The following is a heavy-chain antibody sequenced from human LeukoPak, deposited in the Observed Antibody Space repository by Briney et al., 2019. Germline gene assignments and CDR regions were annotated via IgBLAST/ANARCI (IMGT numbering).Heavy chain of an antibody. CDR1: GGSISSYY. J-gene: IGHJ5*02. V-gene: IGHV4-59*01. CDR2: TYYSGST. D-gene: IGHD3-10*01. Sequence: SETLSLTCTVSGGSISSYYWSWIRQPPGKGLEWIGYTYYSGSTNYNPSLKSRVTISVDTSKNQFSLKLSSVTAADTAVYYCARAPGIMARGWFDPWGQGTLVTVSS. CDR3: ARAPGIMARGWFDP.